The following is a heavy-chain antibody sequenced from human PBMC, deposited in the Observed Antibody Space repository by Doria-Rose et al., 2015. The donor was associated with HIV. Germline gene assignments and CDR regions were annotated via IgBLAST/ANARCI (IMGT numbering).Heavy chain of an antibody. V-gene: IGHV3-21*03. CDR2: ISSSSEYI. D-gene: IGHD3-22*01. CDR3: ARDHYDSGGYYRD. J-gene: IGHJ4*02. Sequence: VQLVQSGGGLVKPGGSLRLSCAASGFTFSRYSMNWVRQAPGKGLEWVSSISSSSEYIYYVDSVQGRFTISRDNAKNSVYLQMNSLRTEDTAVYYCARDHYDSGGYYRDWGQGTLGTGSS. CDR1: GFTFSRYS.